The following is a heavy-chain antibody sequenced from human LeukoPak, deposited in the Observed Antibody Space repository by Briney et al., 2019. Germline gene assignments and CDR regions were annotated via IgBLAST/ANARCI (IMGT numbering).Heavy chain of an antibody. Sequence: GGSLRLSCAASGFTFGNYAMHWVRQAPGKGLEWVAAISYDGSNKYYADSVKGRFTFFRDNSKNTQYLQMNSLRAEDTAVYYCAKGITIFGVVPGGNDYWGQGTLVTVSS. V-gene: IGHV3-30*04. J-gene: IGHJ4*02. CDR1: GFTFGNYA. D-gene: IGHD3-3*01. CDR3: AKGITIFGVVPGGNDY. CDR2: ISYDGSNK.